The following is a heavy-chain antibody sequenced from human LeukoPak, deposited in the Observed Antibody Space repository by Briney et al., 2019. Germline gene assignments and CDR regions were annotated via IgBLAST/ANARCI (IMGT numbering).Heavy chain of an antibody. CDR1: GLTFSMPA. V-gene: IGHV3-23*01. Sequence: GGSLRLSCAASGLTFSMPAMSWVRQAPGKGLEWVSTISGSGVSTYYADSVKGRFTISRDNSKNTLYLQMNSLRAEDTAVYYCALHGGSIWGQGTMVTVSS. J-gene: IGHJ3*02. D-gene: IGHD6-25*01. CDR2: ISGSGVST. CDR3: ALHGGSI.